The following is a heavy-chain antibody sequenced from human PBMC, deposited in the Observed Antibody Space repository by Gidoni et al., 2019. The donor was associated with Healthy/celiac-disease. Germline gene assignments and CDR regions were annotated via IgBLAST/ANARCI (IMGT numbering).Heavy chain of an antibody. CDR3: ARENVGLDY. V-gene: IGHV3-33*01. Sequence: QVQRVASGGGVVQPGSSLRLYCSPSGVTVSSYAMHWVRKCPCRGLVWGAVIWYDGSNKYYADSVKGRFTISRDNSTNTLYLHMNSLRAEDTAVYYCARENVGLDYWGQGTLVTVSS. CDR2: IWYDGSNK. J-gene: IGHJ4*02. CDR1: GVTVSSYA.